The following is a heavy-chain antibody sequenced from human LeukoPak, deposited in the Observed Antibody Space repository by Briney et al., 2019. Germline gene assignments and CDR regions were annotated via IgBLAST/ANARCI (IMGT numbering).Heavy chain of an antibody. CDR2: ISAYNGNT. J-gene: IGHJ4*02. V-gene: IGHV1-18*04. D-gene: IGHD4/OR15-4a*01. CDR1: GYTFTGYY. CDR3: ARVMLTRYYFDY. Sequence: ASVKVSCKASGYTFTGYYMHWVRQAPGQGLEWMGWISAYNGNTNYAQKLQGRVTMTTDTSTSTAYMELRSLRSDDTAVYYCARVMLTRYYFDYWGQGTLVTVSS.